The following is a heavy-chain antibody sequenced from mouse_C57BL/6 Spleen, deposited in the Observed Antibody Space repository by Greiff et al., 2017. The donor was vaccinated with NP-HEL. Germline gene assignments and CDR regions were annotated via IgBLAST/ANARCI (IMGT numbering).Heavy chain of an antibody. CDR3: ARYIGGTPYYAMDY. J-gene: IGHJ4*01. D-gene: IGHD4-1*01. V-gene: IGHV7-3*01. CDR1: GFTFTDYY. Sequence: EVQRVESGGGLVQPGGSLSLSCAASGFTFTDYYMSWVRQPPGKALEWLGFIRNKANGYTTEYSASVKGRFTISRDNSQSILYLQMNALRAEDSATYYCARYIGGTPYYAMDYWGQGTSVTVSS. CDR2: IRNKANGYTT.